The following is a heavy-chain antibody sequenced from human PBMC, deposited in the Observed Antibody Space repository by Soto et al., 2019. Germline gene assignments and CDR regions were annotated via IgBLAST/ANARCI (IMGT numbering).Heavy chain of an antibody. V-gene: IGHV1-69*01. CDR2: IIPIFGTA. CDR3: ARVHRFLEWLPPEQLYGMDV. J-gene: IGHJ6*02. Sequence: QVQLVQSGAEVKKPGSSVKVSCKASGGTFSSYAISWVRQAPGQGLEWMGGIIPIFGTANYAQKFQGRVTITADESTSTAHRELSSLRSEDTAVYYCARVHRFLEWLPPEQLYGMDVWGQGTTVTVSS. D-gene: IGHD3-3*01. CDR1: GGTFSSYA.